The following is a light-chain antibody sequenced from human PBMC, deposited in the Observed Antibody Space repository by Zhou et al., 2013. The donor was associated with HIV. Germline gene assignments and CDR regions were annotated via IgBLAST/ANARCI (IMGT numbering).Light chain of an antibody. CDR1: SSDLGDYNF. Sequence: QSALTQPASVSGSPGQSITISCTGTSSDLGDYNFVSWYQQHPGKAPKLMIYDVSKRPSGVSNRFSGSKSGNTASLTISGLQAEDEADYYCSSYTSSTVVFGRRDQADRP. J-gene: IGLJ2*01. CDR2: DVS. CDR3: SSYTSSTVV. V-gene: IGLV2-14*01.